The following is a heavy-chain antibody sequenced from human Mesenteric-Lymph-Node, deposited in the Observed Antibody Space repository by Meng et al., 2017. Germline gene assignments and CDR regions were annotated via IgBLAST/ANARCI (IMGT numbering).Heavy chain of an antibody. Sequence: SETLSLTCSVSGYSMSSGYYWGWIRQPPDRGLEWIARIDHSGAISYNPSLKSRVTLFLDRSKNLLSLNLSSVTAADTAVFYCARVSYHGSSWYFDIWGQGTMVTVSS. V-gene: IGHV4-38-2*02. CDR1: GYSMSSGYY. CDR2: IDHSGAI. J-gene: IGHJ3*02. D-gene: IGHD6-13*01. CDR3: ARVSYHGSSWYFDI.